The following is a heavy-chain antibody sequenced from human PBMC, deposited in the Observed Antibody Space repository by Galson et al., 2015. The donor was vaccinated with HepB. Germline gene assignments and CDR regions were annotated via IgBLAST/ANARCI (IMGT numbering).Heavy chain of an antibody. CDR1: GFTFSSYS. Sequence: SLRLSCAASGFTFSSYSMNWVRQAPGKGLEWVSYISSSSSTIYYADSVKGRFTISRDNGKNSLYLQMNSLRDEDTAVYYCAREGDGPLIVGATNPYWGQGTLVTVSS. J-gene: IGHJ4*02. CDR2: ISSSSSTI. D-gene: IGHD1-26*01. CDR3: AREGDGPLIVGATNPY. V-gene: IGHV3-48*02.